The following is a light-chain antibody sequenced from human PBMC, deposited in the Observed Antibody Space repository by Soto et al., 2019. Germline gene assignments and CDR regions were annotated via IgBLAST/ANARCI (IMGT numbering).Light chain of an antibody. J-gene: IGKJ1*01. CDR1: QTINNW. Sequence: DIQMTQSPSTLSASIGDRVTITCRASQTINNWLAWYQQKPGKAPNLLIYHASNLETGVPSRFSGSAFGTEFTLTINSLQPDDFATYYRQHYNRDPWTFGQETKVAIK. CDR2: HAS. V-gene: IGKV1-5*01. CDR3: QHYNRDPWT.